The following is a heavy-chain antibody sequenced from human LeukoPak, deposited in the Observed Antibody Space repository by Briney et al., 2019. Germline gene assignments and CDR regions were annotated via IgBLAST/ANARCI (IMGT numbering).Heavy chain of an antibody. D-gene: IGHD6-13*01. V-gene: IGHV3-15*01. CDR1: GFTFNNPW. J-gene: IGHJ4*02. Sequence: PGGSLRLSCAASGFTFNNPWMSWVRQAPGKGLEWVGRIKSKTDGGTADYAAPVKGRFTISRDDSKNTLYLQMNSLKIEDTAVYYCTTITIAAAGILDYWGQGTLVTVSS. CDR2: IKSKTDGGTA. CDR3: TTITIAAAGILDY.